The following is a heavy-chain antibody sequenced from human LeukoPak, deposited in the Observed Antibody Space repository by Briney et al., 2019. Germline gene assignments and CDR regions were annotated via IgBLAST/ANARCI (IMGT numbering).Heavy chain of an antibody. CDR2: IDSDRSTT. CDR1: GFTFSSNW. D-gene: IGHD6-6*01. V-gene: IGHV3-74*01. Sequence: GGSLRLSCAASGFTFSSNWMHWVRQAPGKGLVWVSRIDSDRSTTNLADSVKGRFTISRDNSKNTLYLQMNSLRAEDTAVYHCVAIVSARPRWGQGTLVTVSS. J-gene: IGHJ4*02. CDR3: VAIVSARPR.